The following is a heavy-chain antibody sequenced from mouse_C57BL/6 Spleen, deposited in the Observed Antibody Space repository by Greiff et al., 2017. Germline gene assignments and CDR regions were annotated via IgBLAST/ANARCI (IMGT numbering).Heavy chain of an antibody. J-gene: IGHJ1*03. CDR2: IRLKSDNYAT. CDR1: GFTFSNYW. CDR3: TASYYGEGYFDV. V-gene: IGHV6-3*01. Sequence: EVKLEESGGGLVQPGGSMKLSCVASGFTFSNYWMNWVRQSPEKGLEWVAQIRLKSDNYATHYAESVKGRFTISRDDSKSSVYLQMNNLRAEDTGIYYCTASYYGEGYFDVWGTGTTVTVSS. D-gene: IGHD1-1*01.